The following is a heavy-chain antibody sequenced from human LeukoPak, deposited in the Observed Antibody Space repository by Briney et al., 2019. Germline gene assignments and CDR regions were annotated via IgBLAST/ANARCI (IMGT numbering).Heavy chain of an antibody. D-gene: IGHD6-19*01. CDR1: GFTFSRQD. CDR3: AKDSIRTSGWYHFDY. Sequence: PGGSLRLSCAASGFTFSRQDMSWVRQAPGKGLEWVSGISASDGSANYGDSVKGRFTISRDNSKNTLYLHMNSLRVEDTAVYFCAKDSIRTSGWYHFDYWGQGALVTVSS. J-gene: IGHJ4*02. CDR2: ISASDGSA. V-gene: IGHV3-23*01.